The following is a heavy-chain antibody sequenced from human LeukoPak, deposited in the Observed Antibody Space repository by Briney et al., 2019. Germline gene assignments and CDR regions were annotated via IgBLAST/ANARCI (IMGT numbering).Heavy chain of an antibody. CDR1: GRSIRRYY. J-gene: IGHJ4*02. CDR3: ARSYNTNFDY. D-gene: IGHD1-1*01. CDR2: IYFSGST. V-gene: IGHV4-59*01. Sequence: PSETLSLTCTVSGRSIRRYYSSWLRQPPGKGLEWIGYIYFSGSTTYNPSLKSRVTISVDRSKNQFSLKLSSVAAADTAVYYCARSYNTNFDYWGQGTLVTVSS.